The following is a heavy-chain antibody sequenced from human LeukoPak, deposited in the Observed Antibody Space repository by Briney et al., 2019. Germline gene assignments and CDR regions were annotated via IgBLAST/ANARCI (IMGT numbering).Heavy chain of an antibody. Sequence: ASVKVSCKASGYTFTSYGISWVRQAPGQGLEWMGWISAYNGNTNYAQKLQGRATMTTDTSTSTAYMELRSLRSDDTAVYYCARGTKRRYSSSTSCSNWFDPWGQGTLVTVSS. CDR3: ARGTKRRYSSSTSCSNWFDP. CDR2: ISAYNGNT. CDR1: GYTFTSYG. V-gene: IGHV1-18*01. J-gene: IGHJ5*02. D-gene: IGHD2-2*01.